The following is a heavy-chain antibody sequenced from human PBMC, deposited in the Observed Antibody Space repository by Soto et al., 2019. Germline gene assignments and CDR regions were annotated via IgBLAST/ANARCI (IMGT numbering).Heavy chain of an antibody. CDR1: GGNFRSQS. D-gene: IGHD6-13*01. J-gene: IGHJ6*02. CDR3: AIDRPVAEPGTVETNYYYGMDV. Sequence: QVQLVQSGAEVKKPGSSVKVSCKASGGNFRSQSISISWVRQAPGQGLEWMGRAIPVLGVANYAQKFQGRVTITAHKSTRTVYMDLNSLSSEDTTIYYCAIDRPVAEPGTVETNYYYGMDVSGQGTTVTVS. CDR2: AIPVLGVA. V-gene: IGHV1-69*08.